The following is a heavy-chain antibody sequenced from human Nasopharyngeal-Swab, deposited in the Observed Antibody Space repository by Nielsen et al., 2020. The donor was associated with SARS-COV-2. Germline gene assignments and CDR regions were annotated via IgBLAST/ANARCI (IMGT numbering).Heavy chain of an antibody. V-gene: IGHV1-18*01. D-gene: IGHD6-6*01. Sequence: ASVKVSCKASGYTFTSYGISWVRQAPGQGLEWMGWISAYNGNTNYAQKFQGRVTITADESTSTAYMELSSLRSEDTAVYYCASLVASSSRPKYFDYWGQGTLVTVSS. J-gene: IGHJ4*02. CDR3: ASLVASSSRPKYFDY. CDR2: ISAYNGNT. CDR1: GYTFTSYG.